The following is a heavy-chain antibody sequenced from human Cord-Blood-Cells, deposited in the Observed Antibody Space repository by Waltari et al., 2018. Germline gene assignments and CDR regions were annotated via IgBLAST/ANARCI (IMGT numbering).Heavy chain of an antibody. Sequence: QVQLQQWGAGLLKPSETLSLTCAVYGGSFRGYYWSWFRQPPGKGLEWIGEINHSGSTNYNPSLKSRVTISVDTSKNQFSLKLSSVTAADTAVDYCARGRGWDWYFDLWGRGSLVTVSS. V-gene: IGHV4-34*01. CDR2: INHSGST. D-gene: IGHD6-19*01. CDR1: GGSFRGYY. J-gene: IGHJ2*01. CDR3: ARGRGWDWYFDL.